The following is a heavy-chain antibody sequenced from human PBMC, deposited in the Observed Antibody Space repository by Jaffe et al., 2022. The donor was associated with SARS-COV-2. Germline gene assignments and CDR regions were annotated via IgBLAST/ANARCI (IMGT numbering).Heavy chain of an antibody. D-gene: IGHD1-26*01. Sequence: QVQLVQSGAEVKKPGASVKVSCKVSGYTLTELSMHWVRQAPGKGLEWMGGFDPEDGETIYAQKFQGRVTMTEDTSTDTAYMELSSLRSEDTAVYYCATDGSGGSYFPYYYYGMDVWGQGTTVTVSS. CDR2: FDPEDGET. V-gene: IGHV1-24*01. CDR1: GYTLTELS. J-gene: IGHJ6*02. CDR3: ATDGSGGSYFPYYYYGMDV.